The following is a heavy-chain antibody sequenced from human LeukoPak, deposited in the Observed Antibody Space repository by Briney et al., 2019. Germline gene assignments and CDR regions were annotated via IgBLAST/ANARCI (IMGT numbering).Heavy chain of an antibody. Sequence: ASVKVSCKASGYTFTGYYMHWVRQAPGQGLEWMGWINPNSSGTNYAQKFQGRVTMTRDTPISAAYMELSSLRSDDTAVYYCARVQFTPPSISPFDYWGQGTLVTVSS. V-gene: IGHV1-2*02. D-gene: IGHD2-15*01. J-gene: IGHJ4*02. CDR3: ARVQFTPPSISPFDY. CDR2: INPNSSGT. CDR1: GYTFTGYY.